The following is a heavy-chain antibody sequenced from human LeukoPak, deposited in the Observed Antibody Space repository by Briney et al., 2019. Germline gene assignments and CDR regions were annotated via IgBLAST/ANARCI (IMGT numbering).Heavy chain of an antibody. CDR1: GFTFSSYA. CDR2: ISYDGSNK. V-gene: IGHV3-30-3*01. J-gene: IGHJ3*02. D-gene: IGHD6-19*01. Sequence: PGGSLRLSCAASGFTFSSYAMHWVRQAPGKGLEWVAAISYDGSNKYYADSVKGRFTISRDNSKNTLYLQMNSLRAEDTAVYYCARDAPYSSGWGDDAFDIWGQGTMVTVSS. CDR3: ARDAPYSSGWGDDAFDI.